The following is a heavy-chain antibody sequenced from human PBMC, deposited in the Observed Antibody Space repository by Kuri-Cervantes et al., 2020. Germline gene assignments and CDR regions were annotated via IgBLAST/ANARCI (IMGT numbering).Heavy chain of an antibody. D-gene: IGHD3-22*01. CDR2: IIPIFGTP. CDR1: GGTFSRYA. CDR3: ATHMQYDTDY. J-gene: IGHJ4*02. Sequence: SVKVSRKASGGTFSRYAISWVRQAPGQGLEWMGGIIPIFGTPNYAQKFQGRVTMTEDKSTDTAYMELSSRRSEDTAVYYCATHMQYDTDYWGQGTLVTVSS. V-gene: IGHV1-69*06.